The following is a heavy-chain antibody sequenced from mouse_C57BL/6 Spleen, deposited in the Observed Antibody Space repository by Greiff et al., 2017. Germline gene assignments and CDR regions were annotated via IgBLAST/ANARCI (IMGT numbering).Heavy chain of an antibody. D-gene: IGHD2-5*01. CDR3: AREESVTGFDY. Sequence: QVQLQQPGAELVRPGSSVKLSCKASGYTFTSYWMDWVKQRPGQGLEWIGNIYPSDSETHYNQKFKDKATLTVDKSSSTAYMQLSSLTSEDSAVYYCAREESVTGFDYWGQGTTLTVSS. J-gene: IGHJ2*01. CDR1: GYTFTSYW. CDR2: IYPSDSET. V-gene: IGHV1-61*01.